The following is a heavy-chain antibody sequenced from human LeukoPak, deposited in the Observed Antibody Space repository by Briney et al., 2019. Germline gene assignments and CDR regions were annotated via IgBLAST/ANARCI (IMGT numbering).Heavy chain of an antibody. CDR1: GFTFSSYS. V-gene: IGHV3-48*04. CDR3: TKRVKYGGTWDHFAD. J-gene: IGHJ4*02. D-gene: IGHD1-26*01. CDR2: ISSSSSTI. Sequence: PGGSLRLSCAASGFTFSSYSMNWVRQAPGKGLEWVSYISSSSSTIYYADSVKGRFTISRDNAKNSLYLQMNSLRVEDTALCYCTKRVKYGGTWDHFADWGQGTLVTVSS.